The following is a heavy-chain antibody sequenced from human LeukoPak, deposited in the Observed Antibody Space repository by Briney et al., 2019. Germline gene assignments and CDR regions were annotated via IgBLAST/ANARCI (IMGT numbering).Heavy chain of an antibody. CDR3: AREGSMTARPFVSIDY. CDR2: IYYSGST. Sequence: PSETLSLTCTVSGGSISSSSYYWGWIRQPPGKGLEWIGSIYYSGSTYYNPSLKSRVTISVDTSKKQFSLTLSSVTAADTAMYYCAREGSMTARPFVSIDYWGQGTLVTVSS. V-gene: IGHV4-39*07. CDR1: GGSISSSSYY. D-gene: IGHD6-6*01. J-gene: IGHJ4*02.